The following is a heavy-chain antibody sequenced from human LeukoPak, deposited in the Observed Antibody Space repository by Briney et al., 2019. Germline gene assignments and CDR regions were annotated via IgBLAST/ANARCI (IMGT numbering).Heavy chain of an antibody. J-gene: IGHJ4*02. D-gene: IGHD1-1*01. Sequence: SETLSLTCAVSGGSINSGSYYWGWIRQPPGKGLEWIGSLSYSGSTYYNPSLKSRVTISVDTSKNQFSLKLSSVTAADTAVYYCARYFSGRTLDYWGQGTLVTVSS. CDR2: LSYSGST. CDR3: ARYFSGRTLDY. CDR1: GGSINSGSYY. V-gene: IGHV4-39*07.